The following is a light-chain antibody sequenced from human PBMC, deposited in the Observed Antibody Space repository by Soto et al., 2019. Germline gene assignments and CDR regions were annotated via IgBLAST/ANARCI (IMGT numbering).Light chain of an antibody. Sequence: QSALTQPPSASGSPGQSVTISCTGTSSDVGGYNYVSWYQQHPGKAPKLMIYEVIKRPSGVPDRFSGSKSGNTASLPVSGLQAEDEAVYYCSLYAGSNGYVFGTGTKVTVL. CDR2: EVI. J-gene: IGLJ1*01. CDR1: SSDVGGYNY. CDR3: SLYAGSNGYV. V-gene: IGLV2-8*01.